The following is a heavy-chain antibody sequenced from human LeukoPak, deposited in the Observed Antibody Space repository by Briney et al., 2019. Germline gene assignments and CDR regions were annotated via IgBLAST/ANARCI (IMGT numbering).Heavy chain of an antibody. Sequence: SETLSLTCAVYGGSFSGYYWNWIRQPPGKGLEWIGEINHSGSTNYNPSLKSRVTISVDTSKNQFSLKLSSVTAADTAVYYCARRVGYYGSGSYYNWFDPWGQGTLVTVSS. CDR3: ARRVGYYGSGSYYNWFDP. CDR1: GGSFSGYY. D-gene: IGHD3-10*01. CDR2: INHSGST. J-gene: IGHJ5*02. V-gene: IGHV4-34*01.